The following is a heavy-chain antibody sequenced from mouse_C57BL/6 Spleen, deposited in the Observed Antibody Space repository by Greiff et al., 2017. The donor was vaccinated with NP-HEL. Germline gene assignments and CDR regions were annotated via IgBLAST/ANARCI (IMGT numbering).Heavy chain of an antibody. J-gene: IGHJ1*03. CDR3: ARGSRWYFDV. V-gene: IGHV1-52*01. Sequence: QVQLKQPGAELVRPGSSVKLSCKASGYTFTSYWMHWVKQRPIQGLEWIGNIDPSDSETHYNQKFKDKATLTVDKSSSTAYMQLSSLTSEDSAVYYCARGSRWYFDVWGTGTTVTVSS. CDR2: IDPSDSET. CDR1: GYTFTSYW. D-gene: IGHD6-2*01.